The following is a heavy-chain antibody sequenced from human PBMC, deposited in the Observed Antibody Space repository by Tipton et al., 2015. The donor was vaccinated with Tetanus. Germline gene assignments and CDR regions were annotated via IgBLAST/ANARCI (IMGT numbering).Heavy chain of an antibody. CDR3: ARMYSTSSPFDH. J-gene: IGHJ4*02. CDR2: IFPDDSDT. D-gene: IGHD6-6*01. CDR1: GYSFTSHW. Sequence: QLVQSGADVKKPGESLKISCKASGYSFTSHWIGWVHQMPGKGLEWMGMIFPDDSDTRYSPSFQGHVTFTVDKSTSTVYLQWSSLKASDTAMYFCARMYSTSSPFDHWGQGTLVAVSS. V-gene: IGHV5-51*07.